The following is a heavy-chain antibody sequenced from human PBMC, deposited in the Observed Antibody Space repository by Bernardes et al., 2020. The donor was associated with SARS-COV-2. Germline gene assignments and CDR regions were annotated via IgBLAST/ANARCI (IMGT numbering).Heavy chain of an antibody. V-gene: IGHV4-34*01. CDR3: ARRRALEHSRGRQPRGVYMDV. J-gene: IGHJ6*03. Sequence: SETLSLTCAVYGGSFSGYYWSWIRQPPGKGLEWIGEINHSGSTNYNPSLKSRVTISVDTSKNQFSLKLSSVTAADTAVYYCARRRALEHSRGRQPRGVYMDVWGKGTTVTVSS. CDR1: GGSFSGYY. CDR2: INHSGST. D-gene: IGHD3-10*01.